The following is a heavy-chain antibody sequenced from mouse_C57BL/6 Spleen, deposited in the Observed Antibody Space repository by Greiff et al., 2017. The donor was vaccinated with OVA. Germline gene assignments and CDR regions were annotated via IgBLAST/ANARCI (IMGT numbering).Heavy chain of an antibody. CDR1: GYAFTNYL. CDR3: ARGYYYGSGAMDY. D-gene: IGHD1-1*01. J-gene: IGHJ4*01. CDR2: IYPGSGGT. V-gene: IGHV1-54*01. Sequence: VQLQQSGAELVRPGTSVKVSCKASGYAFTNYLIEWVKQRPGQGLEWIGVIYPGSGGTNYNEKFKGKATLTADKSSITACMQLSSLTSEDSAVYFCARGYYYGSGAMDYWGQGTSVTVSS.